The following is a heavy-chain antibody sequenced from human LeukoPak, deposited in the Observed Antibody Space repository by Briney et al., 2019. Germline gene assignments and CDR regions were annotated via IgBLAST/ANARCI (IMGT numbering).Heavy chain of an antibody. CDR3: ARIWFGEFIDAFDI. V-gene: IGHV4-4*07. J-gene: IGHJ3*02. CDR1: GGSISSYY. CDR2: IYTSGST. D-gene: IGHD3-10*01. Sequence: PSETLSLTCTVSGGSISSYYWSWIRQPAGKGLEWIGRIYTSGSTNYNPSLKSRVTMSVDTSKNQFSLKLSSVTAADTAVYYCARIWFGEFIDAFDIWGQGTMVTVSS.